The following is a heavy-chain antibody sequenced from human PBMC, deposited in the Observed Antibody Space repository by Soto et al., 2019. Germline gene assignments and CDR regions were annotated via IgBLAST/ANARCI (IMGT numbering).Heavy chain of an antibody. CDR3: AKYRRTEEEGYTLDY. J-gene: IGHJ4*02. CDR1: GDSISNYY. V-gene: IGHV4-59*01. D-gene: IGHD6-13*01. Sequence: SETLSLTCTVSGDSISNYYWSWIRQPPGKRLEWIGYIYYTGSTTYNPSLESRVTMSVDTSKNQFSLKLNSVNAADTAVYYCAKYRRTEEEGYTLDYWGRGTLVTVSS. CDR2: IYYTGST.